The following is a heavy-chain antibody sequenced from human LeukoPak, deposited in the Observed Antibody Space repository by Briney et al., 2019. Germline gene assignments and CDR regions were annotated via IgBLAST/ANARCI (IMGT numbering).Heavy chain of an antibody. CDR1: GYTFNSYG. Sequence: ASVKVSCKASGYTFNSYGISWVRQAPGQGLEWMGWISAYNGNTNYAQKLQGRVTMTTDTSTSTAYMELRSLRSDDTAVYYCARALYYYDSSHSNWFDPWGQGTLVTVSS. J-gene: IGHJ5*02. D-gene: IGHD3-22*01. CDR3: ARALYYYDSSHSNWFDP. CDR2: ISAYNGNT. V-gene: IGHV1-18*01.